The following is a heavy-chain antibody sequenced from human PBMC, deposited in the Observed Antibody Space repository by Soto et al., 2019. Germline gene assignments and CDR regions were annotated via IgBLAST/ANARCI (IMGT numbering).Heavy chain of an antibody. CDR1: GGSISSGGYS. V-gene: IGHV4-30-2*01. Sequence: NPSETLSLTCAVSGGSISSGGYSWSWIRQPPGKGLEWIGYIYHSGSTYYNPSLKSRVTISVDRSKNQFSLKLSSVTAADTAVYYCARARVGATWFDPWGQGTLVTVSS. CDR3: ARARVGATWFDP. D-gene: IGHD1-26*01. CDR2: IYHSGST. J-gene: IGHJ5*02.